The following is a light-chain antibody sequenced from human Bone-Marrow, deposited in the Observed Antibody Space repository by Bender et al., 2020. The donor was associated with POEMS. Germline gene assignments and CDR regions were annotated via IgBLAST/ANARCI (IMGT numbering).Light chain of an antibody. CDR2: EVS. Sequence: QSALTQPPSASGSPGQSVTISCTGSSSDVGGYNFVSWYQHHPGKAPKPIIYEVSKRPPGVPDRFSGSKSGNTASLTVSLLQTEDEADYYCSSYGGTNHFQVFGTGTKVTVL. CDR3: SSYGGTNHFQV. J-gene: IGLJ1*01. V-gene: IGLV2-8*01. CDR1: SSDVGGYNF.